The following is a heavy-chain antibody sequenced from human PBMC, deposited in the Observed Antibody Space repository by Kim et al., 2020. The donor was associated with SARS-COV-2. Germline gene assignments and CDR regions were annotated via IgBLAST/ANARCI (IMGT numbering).Heavy chain of an antibody. CDR1: GFTFSSYW. D-gene: IGHD5-18*01. CDR3: ARNRGYNFGNDAFDF. Sequence: GGSLRLSCAASGFTFSSYWMGWVRQAPGKGLEWVANIEQAGTEKYYVDSVKGRFTISRDNAKNSVYRQMSSLRAEDTAVYYCARNRGYNFGNDAFDFWGQGTMVTVSS. J-gene: IGHJ3*01. CDR2: IEQAGTEK. V-gene: IGHV3-7*01.